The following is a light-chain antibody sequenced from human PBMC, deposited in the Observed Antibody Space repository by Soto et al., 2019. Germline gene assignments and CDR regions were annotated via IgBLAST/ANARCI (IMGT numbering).Light chain of an antibody. CDR1: QSVSSY. Sequence: EIVLTQFPATLSLSPGERATLSCRASQSVSSYLSWYQQKRGKAPRLLIYDSSNRDTGIPARFSGSGSGTDFSLTISSLQYEDFAVYYCQQYGSLSWTFGQGTKVDIK. CDR3: QQYGSLSWT. J-gene: IGKJ2*01. V-gene: IGKV3-11*01. CDR2: DSS.